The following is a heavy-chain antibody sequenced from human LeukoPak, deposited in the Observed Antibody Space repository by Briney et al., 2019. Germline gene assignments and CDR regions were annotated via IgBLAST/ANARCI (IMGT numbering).Heavy chain of an antibody. Sequence: GSLRLSCAASGFTFSSYAMSWIRQPPGKGLEWIGYIYYSGSTNYNPSLKSRVTISVDRSKNQFSLKLSSVTAADTAVYYCASNSGWYDSGTIDHWGQGTLVTVSS. J-gene: IGHJ4*02. CDR1: GFTFSSYA. CDR2: IYYSGST. D-gene: IGHD6-19*01. V-gene: IGHV4-59*01. CDR3: ASNSGWYDSGTIDH.